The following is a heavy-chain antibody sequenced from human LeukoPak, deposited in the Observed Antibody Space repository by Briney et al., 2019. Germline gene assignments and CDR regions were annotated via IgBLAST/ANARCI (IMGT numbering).Heavy chain of an antibody. V-gene: IGHV4-59*01. CDR2: IYYSGST. Sequence: SETLSLTCTVSGGSISSYYWSWIRQPPGKGLEWIGYIYYSGSTNYNPSLRSRVTISVDTSKNQFSLKLSSVTAADTAVYYCARCKRNLGYCSSTSCLDPWYYYYMDVWGKGTTVTVSS. CDR1: GGSISSYY. J-gene: IGHJ6*03. CDR3: ARCKRNLGYCSSTSCLDPWYYYYMDV. D-gene: IGHD2-2*01.